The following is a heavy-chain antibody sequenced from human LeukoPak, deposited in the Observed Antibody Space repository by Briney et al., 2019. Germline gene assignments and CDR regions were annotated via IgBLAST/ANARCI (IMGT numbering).Heavy chain of an antibody. D-gene: IGHD3-10*01. J-gene: IGHJ5*01. CDR3: AKDRPNYYGTDGHYYRRDGDS. CDR2: ITSAGGTT. V-gene: IGHV3-23*01. CDR1: KFTFSICA. Sequence: GGSLRLSCAASKFTFSICAMSWVRQAPGKGLEWVSSITSAGGTTWYAGSVKGRFTISRDNSKNTVYLQMNSLRVEDTAVYYCAKDRPNYYGTDGHYYRRDGDSWGQGTLVTASS.